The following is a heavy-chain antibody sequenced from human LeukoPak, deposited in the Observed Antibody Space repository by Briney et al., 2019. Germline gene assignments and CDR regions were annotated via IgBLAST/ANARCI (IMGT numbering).Heavy chain of an antibody. CDR1: GFTFDDYA. V-gene: IGHV3-9*01. D-gene: IGHD3-10*01. CDR3: AKEGVRGPKVHDAFDI. Sequence: GGSLRLSCAASGFTFDDYAMHWVRQAPGKGLEWVSGISWNSGSIGYADSVKGRFTISRDNAKNSLYLQMNSLRAEDTALYYCAKEGVRGPKVHDAFDIWGQGTMVTVSS. J-gene: IGHJ3*02. CDR2: ISWNSGSI.